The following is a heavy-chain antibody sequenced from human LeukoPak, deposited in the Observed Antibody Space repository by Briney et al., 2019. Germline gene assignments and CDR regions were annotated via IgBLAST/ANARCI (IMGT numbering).Heavy chain of an antibody. Sequence: VASVKVSCKASGYTFTGHYMHWVRQAPGQGLEWMGWINPNSGGTNYAQKFQGRVTMTRDTSISTAYMELSRLRSDDTAVYYCARDTDLHYYDSSGYPDAFDIWGQGTMVTVSS. J-gene: IGHJ3*02. CDR3: ARDTDLHYYDSSGYPDAFDI. CDR1: GYTFTGHY. V-gene: IGHV1-2*02. CDR2: INPNSGGT. D-gene: IGHD3-22*01.